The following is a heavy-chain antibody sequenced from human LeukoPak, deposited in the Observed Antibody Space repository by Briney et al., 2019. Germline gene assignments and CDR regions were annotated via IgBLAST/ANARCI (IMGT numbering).Heavy chain of an antibody. CDR2: ISYDGSNE. Sequence: GRSLRLSCAASGFTFSYYGMHWVRQAPGKGLEWVVVISYDGSNEYCADSVKGRFTISRDNSKNTLYLQMNSLRAEDTAVYYCARDHGSYYYGMDVWGQGTTVTVSS. J-gene: IGHJ6*02. CDR1: GFTFSYYG. D-gene: IGHD1-1*01. CDR3: ARDHGSYYYGMDV. V-gene: IGHV3-30*03.